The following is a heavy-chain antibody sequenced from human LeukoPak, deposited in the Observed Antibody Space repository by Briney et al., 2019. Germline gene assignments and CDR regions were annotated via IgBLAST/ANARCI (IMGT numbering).Heavy chain of an antibody. D-gene: IGHD6-19*01. J-gene: IGHJ4*02. CDR2: ISYDGSNK. CDR3: ARVGYSSGWYFDY. Sequence: GGSLRLSCAASGFTFSSYAMHWVRQAPGKGLEWVAVISYDGSNKYYADSVKDRFTISRDNSKNTLYLQMNSLRAEDTAVYYCARVGYSSGWYFDYWGQGTLVTVSS. CDR1: GFTFSSYA. V-gene: IGHV3-30-3*01.